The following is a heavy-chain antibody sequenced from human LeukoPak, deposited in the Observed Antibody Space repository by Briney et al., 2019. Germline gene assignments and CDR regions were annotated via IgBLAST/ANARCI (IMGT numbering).Heavy chain of an antibody. CDR3: ARLPAKYGDYDYGMDV. Sequence: PSETLSLTCVVYGGSFSGFYWSWIRQPPGMGLEWIGEINHRGSTHYNPSLKSRVTISVDTSKNQFSLKLSSVTAADTAVYYCARLPAKYGDYDYGMDVWDQGTTVTVSS. J-gene: IGHJ6*02. CDR1: GGSFSGFY. D-gene: IGHD4-17*01. V-gene: IGHV4-34*01. CDR2: INHRGST.